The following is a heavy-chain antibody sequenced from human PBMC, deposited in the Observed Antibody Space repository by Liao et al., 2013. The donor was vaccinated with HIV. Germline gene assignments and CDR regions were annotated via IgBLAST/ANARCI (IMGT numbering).Heavy chain of an antibody. Sequence: QVQLQQWGAGLLKPSETLSLTCTVSGGSISSYYWSWIRQPPGKGLEWIGYIYYSGSTNYNPSLKSRVIISVDTSKNQFSLKLSSVTAADTAVYYCARLQEEFGGVHRGYFFDYWGQGTLVTVPS. CDR1: GGSISSYY. D-gene: IGHD3-16*01. CDR3: ARLQEEFGGVHRGYFFDY. V-gene: IGHV4-59*01. CDR2: IYYSGST. J-gene: IGHJ4*02.